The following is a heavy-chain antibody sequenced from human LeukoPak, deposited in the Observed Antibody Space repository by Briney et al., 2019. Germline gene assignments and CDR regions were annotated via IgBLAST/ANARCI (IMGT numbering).Heavy chain of an antibody. J-gene: IGHJ3*02. D-gene: IGHD3-22*01. CDR1: GYTFTGYY. CDR3: ARDRPSSGYYQPKDAFDI. V-gene: IGHV1-2*02. Sequence: SSVKVSCKACGYTFTGYYMHGVRQAPGQGLEWMGCINPNSGGTNYAQKFQGRVTMTRDTSISTAYMELSRLRSDDTAVYYCARDRPSSGYYQPKDAFDIWGQGTMVTVSS. CDR2: INPNSGGT.